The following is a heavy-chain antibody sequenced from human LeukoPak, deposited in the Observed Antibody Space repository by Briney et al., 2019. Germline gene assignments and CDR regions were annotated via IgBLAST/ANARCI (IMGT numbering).Heavy chain of an antibody. V-gene: IGHV1-3*01. D-gene: IGHD4-17*01. CDR2: INAGNGNT. J-gene: IGHJ3*02. CDR1: GYTFTSYA. CDR3: ARGYGDYRSDAFDI. Sequence: ASVKVSCTASGYTFTSYAMHWVRQAPGQRLEWMGWINAGNGNTKYSQKFQGRVTITRDTSASTAYMELSSLRSEDTAVYYCARGYGDYRSDAFDIWGQGTMVTVSS.